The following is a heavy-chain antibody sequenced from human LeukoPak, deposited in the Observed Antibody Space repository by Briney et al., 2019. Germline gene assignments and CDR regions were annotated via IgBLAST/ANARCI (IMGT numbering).Heavy chain of an antibody. CDR3: ARQGTTGLLRYFDWLSSIPSEADAFDI. Sequence: SETLSLTCTVSGGSISSYYWSWIRQPPGKGLEWIGYIYYSGSANYNPSLKSRVTISVDTSKNQFSLKLSSVTAADTAVYYCARQGTTGLLRYFDWLSSIPSEADAFDIWGQGTMVTVSS. J-gene: IGHJ3*02. V-gene: IGHV4-59*08. D-gene: IGHD3-9*01. CDR1: GGSISSYY. CDR2: IYYSGSA.